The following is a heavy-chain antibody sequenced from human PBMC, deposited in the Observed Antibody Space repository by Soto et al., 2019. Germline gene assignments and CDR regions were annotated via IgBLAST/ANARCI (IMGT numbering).Heavy chain of an antibody. CDR2: IYHSGST. CDR1: GYSISSSNW. D-gene: IGHD6-13*01. J-gene: IGHJ4*02. V-gene: IGHV4-28*01. CDR3: ARCIAALGPIDY. Sequence: SETLSLTCAVSGYSISSSNWWGWIRQPPGKGLEWIGEIYHSGSTNYNPSLKSRVTISIDKSKNQFSLKLTSVTAADTAVYYCARCIAALGPIDYWGQGTLVTVSS.